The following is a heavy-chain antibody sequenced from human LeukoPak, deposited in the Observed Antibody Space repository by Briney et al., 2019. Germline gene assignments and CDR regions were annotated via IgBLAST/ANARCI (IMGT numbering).Heavy chain of an antibody. CDR2: ISYDGNNK. V-gene: IGHV3-30*18. Sequence: GGSLRLACAASGFTFSNYGMHWVRQAPGKGLEWVALISYDGNNKYYSDSMKGRFTISRDNSKNTLYLQMNSLRAEDTAVYYCAKDIDYGGANWGQGTLVIVSS. D-gene: IGHD4-23*01. J-gene: IGHJ4*02. CDR1: GFTFSNYG. CDR3: AKDIDYGGAN.